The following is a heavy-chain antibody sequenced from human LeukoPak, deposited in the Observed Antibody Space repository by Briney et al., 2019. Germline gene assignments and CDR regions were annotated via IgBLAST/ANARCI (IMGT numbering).Heavy chain of an antibody. Sequence: SETLSLTCTVSGCSISSGSYYWSWIRQPAGKGLEWIGRIYTSGSTNYNPSLKSRVTISVDTSKNQFSLKLSSVTAADTAVYYCARAGGTTDSVFFDYWGQGTLVTVSS. CDR3: ARAGGTTDSVFFDY. J-gene: IGHJ4*02. CDR2: IYTSGST. CDR1: GCSISSGSYY. V-gene: IGHV4-61*02. D-gene: IGHD4-17*01.